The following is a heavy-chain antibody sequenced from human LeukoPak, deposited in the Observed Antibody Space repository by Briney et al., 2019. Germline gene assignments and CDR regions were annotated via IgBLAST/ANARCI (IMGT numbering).Heavy chain of an antibody. CDR3: ARDFVYAPGGFDP. CDR2: IYYSGST. V-gene: IGHV4-39*02. Sequence: SETLSLTCTVSGGSISSSSYYWGWIRQPPGKGLEWIGSIYYSGSTYYNPSLKSRVTISVDTSKNQFSLKPSSVTAADTAVYYCARDFVYAPGGFDPWGQGTLVTVSS. J-gene: IGHJ5*02. CDR1: GGSISSSSYY. D-gene: IGHD2-8*01.